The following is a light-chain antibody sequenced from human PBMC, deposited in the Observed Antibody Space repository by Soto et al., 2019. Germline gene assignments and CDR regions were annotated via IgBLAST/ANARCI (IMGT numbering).Light chain of an antibody. Sequence: EIVLTQSPATLSLSPGERATLSCRVSQSISTYLAWYQQKPGQAPRLLIYDGSNRATGTPARFSGNGYGTDFTLTVSSLEPEDFAVYYCQQRTDWLWTFGQGTKVQLK. CDR1: QSISTY. V-gene: IGKV3-11*01. J-gene: IGKJ1*01. CDR2: DGS. CDR3: QQRTDWLWT.